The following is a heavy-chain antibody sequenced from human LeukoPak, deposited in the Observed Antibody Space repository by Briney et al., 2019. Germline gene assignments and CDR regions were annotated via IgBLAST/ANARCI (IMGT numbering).Heavy chain of an antibody. CDR2: ISYDGSNK. J-gene: IGHJ4*02. CDR3: ARDTGIAAAGTGDSADY. D-gene: IGHD6-13*01. CDR1: GFTFSSYA. V-gene: IGHV3-30-3*01. Sequence: GGSLRLSCAASGFTFSSYAMHWVRQAPGKGLEWVAVISYDGSNKYYADSVKGRFTISRDNSKNTLYLQMNSLRAEDTAVYYCARDTGIAAAGTGDSADYWGQGTLVTVSS.